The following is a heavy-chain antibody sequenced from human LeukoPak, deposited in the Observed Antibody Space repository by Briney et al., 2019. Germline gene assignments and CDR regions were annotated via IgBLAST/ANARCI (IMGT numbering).Heavy chain of an antibody. CDR2: IGTGGTPI. CDR1: GFTLRDYS. CDR3: ARIYGGY. D-gene: IGHD3-16*01. Sequence: GESLRLSCAASGFTLRDYSMSWIRQAPGKGLEWVSYIGTGGTPIDYADSVKGRFTISRDDAKSSLYLQMNNVRAKDTAFYYCARIYGGYWGQGALVSVSS. V-gene: IGHV3-11*01. J-gene: IGHJ4*02.